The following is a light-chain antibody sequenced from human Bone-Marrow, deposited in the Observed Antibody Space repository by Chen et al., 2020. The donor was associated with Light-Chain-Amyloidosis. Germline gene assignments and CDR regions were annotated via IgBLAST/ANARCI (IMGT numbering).Light chain of an antibody. J-gene: IGLJ3*02. V-gene: IGLV6-57*01. CDR1: SGSIATNY. CDR2: EDA. Sequence: NFMLTQPPSVSESPGKTVIISCTSSSGSIATNYVQWYPQRPGSSPTTVIYEDAQRPSGVPDRFSGSIDRSSNSASLTISGLKTEDEADYYCQSYQGSSQGVFGGGTKLTVL. CDR3: QSYQGSSQGV.